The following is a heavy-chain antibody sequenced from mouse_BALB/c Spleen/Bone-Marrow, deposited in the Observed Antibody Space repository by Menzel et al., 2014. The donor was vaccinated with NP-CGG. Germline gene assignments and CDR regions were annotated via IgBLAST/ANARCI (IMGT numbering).Heavy chain of an antibody. CDR3: ARDVGYGNYFVY. CDR1: GCTFSDFY. CDR2: SRNKAKHYTT. Sequence: DVKLVESGGGLVQPGGSLRLSCATSGCTFSDFYMEWVRRPPGKRLEWIAASRNKAKHYTTEYSASVKGRFIVSRDTSQSILYLQMNALRAEDTAIYYCARDVGYGNYFVYWGQGTLVTVSA. V-gene: IGHV7-1*02. J-gene: IGHJ3*01. D-gene: IGHD2-10*02.